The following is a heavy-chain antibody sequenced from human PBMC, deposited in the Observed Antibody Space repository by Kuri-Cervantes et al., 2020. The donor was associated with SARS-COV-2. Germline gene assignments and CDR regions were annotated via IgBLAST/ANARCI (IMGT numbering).Heavy chain of an antibody. Sequence: GESLKISCAASGFTFSGSAMHWVRQASGKGLEWVGRIRSKANSYATAYAASVKGRFTISRDDSKNTLYLQMNSLKTEDTAVYYCTTVVPAAGWGQGTLVTVSS. CDR1: GFTFSGSA. D-gene: IGHD2-2*01. V-gene: IGHV3-73*01. CDR2: IRSKANSYAT. J-gene: IGHJ4*02. CDR3: TTVVPAAG.